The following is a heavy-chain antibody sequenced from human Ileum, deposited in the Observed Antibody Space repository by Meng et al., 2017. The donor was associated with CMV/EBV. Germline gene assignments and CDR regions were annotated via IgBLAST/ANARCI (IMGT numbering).Heavy chain of an antibody. CDR1: SFR. V-gene: IGHV1-18*01. Sequence: SFRLRWVRPAPGQGLEWMGWISPHNGATAYSQNLQGRVTMTRDTSTNTAYLELRSLRSNDTAVYYCARDGAPTRDFWSGYYVPSDFWGQGTLVTVSS. CDR3: ARDGAPTRDFWSGYYVPSDF. J-gene: IGHJ4*02. D-gene: IGHD3-3*01. CDR2: ISPHNGAT.